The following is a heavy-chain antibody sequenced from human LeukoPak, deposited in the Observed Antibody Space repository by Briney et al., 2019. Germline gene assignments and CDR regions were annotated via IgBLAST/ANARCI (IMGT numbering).Heavy chain of an antibody. Sequence: ASVNVSCKASGYTFTSYDINWVRQATGQGLEWMGWMNPNSGNTGYAQKFQGRVTMTRNTSISTAYMELSSLRSEDTAVYYCARGPPYDFWSGYYSHSYYYYGMDVWGQGTTVTVSS. V-gene: IGHV1-8*01. J-gene: IGHJ6*02. CDR3: ARGPPYDFWSGYYSHSYYYYGMDV. CDR2: MNPNSGNT. D-gene: IGHD3-3*01. CDR1: GYTFTSYD.